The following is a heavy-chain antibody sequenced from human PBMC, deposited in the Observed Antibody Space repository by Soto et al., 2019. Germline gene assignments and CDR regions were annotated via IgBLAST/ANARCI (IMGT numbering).Heavy chain of an antibody. CDR3: ARDHYPIVGATTGFDY. CDR1: GYTFTGYY. D-gene: IGHD1-26*01. V-gene: IGHV1-2*02. CDR2: INPNSGGT. Sequence: ASVKVSCKASGYTFTGYYMHWVRQAPGQGLEWMGWINPNSGGTNYAQKFQGRVTMTRDTSISTAYMELSRLRSDDTAVYYCARDHYPIVGATTGFDYWGQGTLVTVSS. J-gene: IGHJ4*02.